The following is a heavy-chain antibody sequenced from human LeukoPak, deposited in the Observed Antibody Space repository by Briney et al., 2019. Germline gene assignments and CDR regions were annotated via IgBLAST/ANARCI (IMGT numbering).Heavy chain of an antibody. CDR2: INHSGST. D-gene: IGHD3-10*01. CDR1: GGSFSGYY. J-gene: IGHJ6*03. V-gene: IGHV4-34*01. Sequence: SETLSLTCAVYGGSFSGYYWSWIRQPPGKGLEWIGEINHSGSTNYNPSLKSRVTISVDTSKNQFSLKLSSVTAADTAVYYCARVRPFGYYYYYMDVWGKGTTVTVAS. CDR3: ARVRPFGYYYYYMDV.